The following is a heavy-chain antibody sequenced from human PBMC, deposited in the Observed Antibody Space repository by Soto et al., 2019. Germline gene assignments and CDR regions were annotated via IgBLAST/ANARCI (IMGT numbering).Heavy chain of an antibody. CDR3: ARSLSKVTYHYGMDV. D-gene: IGHD4-17*01. V-gene: IGHV4-59*01. J-gene: IGHJ6*02. CDR2: INYSGST. Sequence: SETLSLTCTVSGDSISSYYWSWIRQPPGKGLEWIGYINYSGSTNYSPSLKSRVTISVDTSKNQFSLKVSSVTAADTAVYYCARSLSKVTYHYGMDVWGQGTTVTVSS. CDR1: GDSISSYY.